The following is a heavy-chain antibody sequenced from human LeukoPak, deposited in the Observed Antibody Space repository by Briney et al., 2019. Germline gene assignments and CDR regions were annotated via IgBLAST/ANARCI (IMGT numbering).Heavy chain of an antibody. CDR1: GFTFSSYA. CDR3: VKVGAYCGGDCYSNRFDY. Sequence: AGGSLRLSCSASGFTFSSYAMHWVRQAPGKGLEYVSAISSNGGRTYYADSVKGRLTISRDNSKNTLYLQMSSLRAEDTAVYYCVKVGAYCGGDCYSNRFDYWGQGTLVTVSS. J-gene: IGHJ4*02. CDR2: ISSNGGRT. V-gene: IGHV3-64D*09. D-gene: IGHD2-21*02.